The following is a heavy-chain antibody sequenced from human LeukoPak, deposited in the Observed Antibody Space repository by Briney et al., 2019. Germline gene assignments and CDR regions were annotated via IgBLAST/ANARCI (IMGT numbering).Heavy chain of an antibody. CDR2: IYTSGST. V-gene: IGHV4-61*02. D-gene: IGHD5-18*01. J-gene: IGHJ6*03. Sequence: SQTLSLTCTVSGDSISSGSYYWSWIRQPAGKGLEWIGRIYTSGSTNYNPSLKSRVTISVDTSKNQFSLKLSSVTAADTAVYYCARDRGYSYGPGNYYYYYMDVWGKGTTVTISS. CDR1: GDSISSGSYY. CDR3: ARDRGYSYGPGNYYYYYMDV.